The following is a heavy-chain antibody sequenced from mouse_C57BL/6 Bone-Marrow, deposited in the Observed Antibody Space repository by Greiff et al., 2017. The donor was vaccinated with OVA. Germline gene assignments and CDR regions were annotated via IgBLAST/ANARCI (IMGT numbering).Heavy chain of an antibody. CDR2: IDPEDGDT. CDR1: GFNIKDYY. J-gene: IGHJ3*01. D-gene: IGHD2-5*01. V-gene: IGHV14-1*01. Sequence: EVQLQQSGAELVRPGASVKLSCTASGFNIKDYYMHWVKQRPEQGLEWIGRIDPEDGDTEYALKFQGKATMTADTSSNTAYLQLSSLTSEDTAVYYCTMAYYSKEFAYWGQGTLVTVSA. CDR3: TMAYYSKEFAY.